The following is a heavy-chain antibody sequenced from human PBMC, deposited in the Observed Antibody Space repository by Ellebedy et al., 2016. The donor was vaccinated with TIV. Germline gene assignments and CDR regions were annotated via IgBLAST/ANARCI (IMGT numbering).Heavy chain of an antibody. V-gene: IGHV1-3*01. D-gene: IGHD6-19*01. Sequence: ASVKVSCXASGYTFTNYAMHWVRQAPGQRLEWMGWINAGYGYTKYSQKFQGRVTITTDTSASTAYMELRSLTSDDTAVYYCARAPFKGSSGWYNPTYYYYHMDVWGSGTTVTVSS. CDR2: INAGYGYT. CDR3: ARAPFKGSSGWYNPTYYYYHMDV. CDR1: GYTFTNYA. J-gene: IGHJ6*03.